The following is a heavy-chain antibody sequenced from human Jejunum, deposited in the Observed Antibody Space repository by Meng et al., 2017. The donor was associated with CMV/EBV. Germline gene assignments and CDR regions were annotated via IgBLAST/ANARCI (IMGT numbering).Heavy chain of an antibody. CDR3: ARLPMYCSTTTCYVDY. CDR2: ISSSSRYI. D-gene: IGHD2-2*01. Sequence: TSNTYSMGWVRQAPGKGLEWGSSISSSSRYINYADSVKGRFTVSRDNAENSLSLQMHSLRAEDTAVYYCARLPMYCSTTTCYVDYWGQGTVVTVSS. V-gene: IGHV3-21*01. J-gene: IGHJ4*02. CDR1: TSNTYS.